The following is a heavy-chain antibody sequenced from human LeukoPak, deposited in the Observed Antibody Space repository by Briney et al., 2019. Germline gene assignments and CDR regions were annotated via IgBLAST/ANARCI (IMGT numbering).Heavy chain of an antibody. Sequence: ASVKDSCKASRYTFTGYYMHWVRQAPGQGLEWMGWINPNSGGTNYAQTFQGRVTMTRDTSISTAYMELSRLRSDDTAVYYCARDEAVLRFLEWLDYYYMDVWGKGTTVTVSS. CDR3: ARDEAVLRFLEWLDYYYMDV. D-gene: IGHD3-3*01. V-gene: IGHV1-2*02. CDR1: RYTFTGYY. CDR2: INPNSGGT. J-gene: IGHJ6*03.